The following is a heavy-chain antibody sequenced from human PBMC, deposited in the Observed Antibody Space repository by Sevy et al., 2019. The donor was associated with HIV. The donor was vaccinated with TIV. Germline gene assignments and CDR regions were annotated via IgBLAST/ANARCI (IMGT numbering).Heavy chain of an antibody. V-gene: IGHV3-49*03. J-gene: IGHJ4*02. CDR1: GFTLGDYA. CDR3: TRGYYYDSSGYSDY. Sequence: GVLRLSCTGSGFTLGDYAMSWFRQAPGMGLEWVGFIRSKDYGGATEYAASVKGRFTISRDDSKSIADLQMNSLKTEDTAVYYCTRGYYYDSSGYSDYWGQGTLVTVSS. CDR2: IRSKDYGGAT. D-gene: IGHD3-22*01.